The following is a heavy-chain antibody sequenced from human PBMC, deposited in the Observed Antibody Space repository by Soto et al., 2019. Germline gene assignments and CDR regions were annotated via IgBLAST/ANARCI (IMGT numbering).Heavy chain of an antibody. D-gene: IGHD2-2*01. CDR2: VIPILDIS. CDR3: AREVRIGGQSGATGWFDP. Sequence: QVQLVQSGPEVKKPGSSVMVSCTASGGTLSHYTISWLRQAPGQGLEYMGRVIPILDISNYAQKFQGRVTITADKSTNTAYMELSSLRSDDTAVYYCAREVRIGGQSGATGWFDPWGQGTQVTVSS. J-gene: IGHJ5*02. V-gene: IGHV1-69*08. CDR1: GGTLSHYT.